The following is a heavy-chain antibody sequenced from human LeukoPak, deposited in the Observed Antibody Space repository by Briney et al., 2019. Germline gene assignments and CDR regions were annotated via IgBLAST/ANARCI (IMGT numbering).Heavy chain of an antibody. D-gene: IGHD5-18*01. V-gene: IGHV4-34*01. Sequence: GSLRLSCAASGFTFSSYWMSWIRQPPGKGLEWIGEINHSGSTNYNPSLKSRVTISVDTSKNQFSLKLSSVTAADTAVHYCARLKMGRGYSYGYYMDVWGKGTTVTVSS. CDR2: INHSGST. CDR3: ARLKMGRGYSYGYYMDV. J-gene: IGHJ6*03. CDR1: GFTFSSYW.